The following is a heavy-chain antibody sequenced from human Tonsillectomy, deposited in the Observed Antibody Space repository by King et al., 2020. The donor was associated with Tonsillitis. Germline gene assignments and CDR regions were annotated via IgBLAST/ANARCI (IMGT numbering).Heavy chain of an antibody. V-gene: IGHV4-4*02. J-gene: IGHJ3*02. CDR3: ARNYYDSSGYYFDAFDI. D-gene: IGHD3-22*01. CDR1: GGSISSSNW. Sequence: QLQESGPGLVKPSGTLSLTCAVSGGSISSSNWWSWVLQPPGKGLEWIGEIDHSGSTNYNPSLKRRVTISVDKSKNQFSLKLGFVTAADTAVYYCARNYYDSSGYYFDAFDIWGQGTMVTVSS. CDR2: IDHSGST.